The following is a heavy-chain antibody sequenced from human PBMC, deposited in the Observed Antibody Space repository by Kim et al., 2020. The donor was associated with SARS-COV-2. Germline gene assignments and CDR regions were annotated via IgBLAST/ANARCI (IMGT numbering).Heavy chain of an antibody. CDR1: GGSMSPYY. V-gene: IGHV4-59*13. CDR3: ARQTSSSPLDWFDP. J-gene: IGHJ5*02. Sequence: SETLSLTCTVSGGSMSPYYWSWIRQPPGKGLEWIGHVYYSGSTTSNPSLKSRVTISLDTSKNQFSLRLTSVTATDTAIYFCARQTSSSPLDWFDPWGQGTLVTVSS. D-gene: IGHD6-6*01. CDR2: VYYSGST.